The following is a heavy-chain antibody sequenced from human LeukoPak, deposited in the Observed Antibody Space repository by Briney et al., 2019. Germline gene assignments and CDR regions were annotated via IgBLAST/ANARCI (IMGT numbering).Heavy chain of an antibody. CDR3: ARAYYDSSGAFDI. CDR1: GFTFSSYW. D-gene: IGHD3-22*01. Sequence: GGSLRLSCAASGFTFSSYWMSWVPQAPGKGLEWVANIKQDGSEKYYVDSVKGRFTISRDNAKNSLYLQMNSLRAEDTAVYYCARAYYDSSGAFDIWGQGTMVTVSS. CDR2: IKQDGSEK. J-gene: IGHJ3*02. V-gene: IGHV3-7*01.